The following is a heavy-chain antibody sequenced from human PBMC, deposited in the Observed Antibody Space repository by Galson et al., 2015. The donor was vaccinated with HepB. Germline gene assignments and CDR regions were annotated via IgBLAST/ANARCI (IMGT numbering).Heavy chain of an antibody. V-gene: IGHV3-9*01. D-gene: IGHD2-2*01. Sequence: CAASGFTFDDYAMHWVRQAPGKGLEWVSGISWNSGSIGYADSVKGRFTISRDNAKNSLYLQMNSLRAEDTALYYCAKEPRTSFAFDIWGQGTMVTVSS. CDR3: AKEPRTSFAFDI. CDR2: ISWNSGSI. J-gene: IGHJ3*02. CDR1: GFTFDDYA.